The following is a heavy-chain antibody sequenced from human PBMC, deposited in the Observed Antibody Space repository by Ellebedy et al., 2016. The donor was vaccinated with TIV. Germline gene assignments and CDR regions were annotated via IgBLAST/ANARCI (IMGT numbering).Heavy chain of an antibody. J-gene: IGHJ4*02. CDR2: ISGSVGST. V-gene: IGHV3-23*01. CDR3: ARGDYYDSRNLNY. CDR1: GFTFSNFA. Sequence: ESLKISCAASGFTFSNFAMSWVRQAPGKGLECVSTISGSVGSTYYADSVKGRFTISRDNSKNTLYLQMNSLRAEDTAVYYCARGDYYDSRNLNYWGQGTLVTLSS. D-gene: IGHD3-22*01.